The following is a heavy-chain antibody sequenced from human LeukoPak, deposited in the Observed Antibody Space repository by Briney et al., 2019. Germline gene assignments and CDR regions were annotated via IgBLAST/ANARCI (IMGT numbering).Heavy chain of an antibody. CDR2: ISSSTSYI. D-gene: IGHD4-17*01. CDR1: GFTFSSYS. Sequence: PGGSLRLSCAASGFTFSSYSMNWIRQAPGKGLEWVSSISSSTSYIYYADSVKGRFTISKDNAKNSLYLQMNSLRAEDTAVYYCARAGGSTVSHSDYWGQGTLVTASS. CDR3: ARAGGSTVSHSDY. V-gene: IGHV3-21*01. J-gene: IGHJ4*02.